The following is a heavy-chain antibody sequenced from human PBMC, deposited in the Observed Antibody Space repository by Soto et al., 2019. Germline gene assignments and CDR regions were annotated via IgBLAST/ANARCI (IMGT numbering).Heavy chain of an antibody. J-gene: IGHJ6*02. CDR1: GFTFSSYG. CDR3: ARGSGQWLLYYGMDV. Sequence: PGGSLRLSCAASGFTFSSYGMHWVRQAPGKGLEWVAVIWYDGSNKYYADSVKGRFTISRDNSKNTLYLQMNSLRAEDTAVYYCARGSGQWLLYYGMDVWGQGTTVTVSS. V-gene: IGHV3-33*01. CDR2: IWYDGSNK. D-gene: IGHD6-19*01.